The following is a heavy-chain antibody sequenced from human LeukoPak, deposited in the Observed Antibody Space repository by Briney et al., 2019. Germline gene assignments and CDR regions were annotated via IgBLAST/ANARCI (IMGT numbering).Heavy chain of an antibody. D-gene: IGHD5-24*01. J-gene: IGHJ5*02. CDR3: ARKEMATPNL. V-gene: IGHV3-74*01. CDR1: GFTFSAYW. CDR2: INTDGSSP. Sequence: GGSLRLSCAASGFTFSAYWMHWVRQAPGEGLVWVSRINTDGSSPTYAASVKGRFTISRDNAKNSLYLQMNSLRAEDTAVYYCARKEMATPNLWGQGTLVTVSS.